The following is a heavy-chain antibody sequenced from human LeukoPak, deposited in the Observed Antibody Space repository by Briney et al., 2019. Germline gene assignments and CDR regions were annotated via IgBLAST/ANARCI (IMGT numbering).Heavy chain of an antibody. V-gene: IGHV3-23*01. CDR2: ISDSGGTT. J-gene: IGHJ4*02. D-gene: IGHD3-3*01. Sequence: PGGSLRLSCAASGFTFSSYAMIWVRQAPGKGLEWVSGISDSGGTTYYADSVKGRFTISRDNSKSTLYLQMSSLRAEETAVYYCAKSSYDFWSSFDYWGQGTLVTVSS. CDR1: GFTFSSYA. CDR3: AKSSYDFWSSFDY.